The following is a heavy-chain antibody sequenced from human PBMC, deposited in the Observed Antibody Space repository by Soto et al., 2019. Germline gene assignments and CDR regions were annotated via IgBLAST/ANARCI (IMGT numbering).Heavy chain of an antibody. CDR1: GYNFTQYR. CDR3: ARDLYSSSWFWFDP. Sequence: QVQLVQSGADVKKPGASVKISCKASGYNFTQYRIHWVRQAPGQRPEWMGWITAGDAKTEYSQKFQGRVTISRDISATTVYLDLDSLRSEDTAVYYCARDLYSSSWFWFDPWGRGTQVIVSS. J-gene: IGHJ5*02. V-gene: IGHV1-3*01. CDR2: ITAGDAKT. D-gene: IGHD2-2*01.